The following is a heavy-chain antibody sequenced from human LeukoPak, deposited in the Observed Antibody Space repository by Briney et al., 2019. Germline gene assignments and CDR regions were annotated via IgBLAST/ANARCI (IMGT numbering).Heavy chain of an antibody. CDR2: VNSDGSAT. Sequence: PGGSLRLSCAASGFTFSSYWMHWVRQAPGKGLVWVSRVNSDGSATTYADSVKGRFTISKDNAKNTLYLQMNSLRAEDTAVYYCARGTGYGAFDYWGQGTLVTVSS. D-gene: IGHD4-17*01. CDR1: GFTFSSYW. J-gene: IGHJ4*02. V-gene: IGHV3-74*01. CDR3: ARGTGYGAFDY.